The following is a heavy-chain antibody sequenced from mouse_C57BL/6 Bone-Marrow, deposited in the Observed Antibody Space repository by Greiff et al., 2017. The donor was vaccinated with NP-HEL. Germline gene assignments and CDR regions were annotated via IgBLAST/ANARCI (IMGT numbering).Heavy chain of an antibody. D-gene: IGHD3-2*02. Sequence: QVQLKQSGAELVRPGTSVKLSCKASGYTFTSYWMHWVKQRPGQGLEWIGVIDPSDSYTNYNQKFKGKATLTVDTSSSTAYMQLSSLTSEDSAVYYCAKDSSGFWFAYWGQGTLVTVSA. CDR2: IDPSDSYT. CDR3: AKDSSGFWFAY. CDR1: GYTFTSYW. J-gene: IGHJ3*01. V-gene: IGHV1-59*01.